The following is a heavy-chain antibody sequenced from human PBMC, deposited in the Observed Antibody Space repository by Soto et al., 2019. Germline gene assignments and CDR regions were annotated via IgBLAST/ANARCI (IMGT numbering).Heavy chain of an antibody. D-gene: IGHD3-10*01. CDR1: GGTFSSYA. J-gene: IGHJ6*02. Sequence: QVQLVQSGAEVKKPGSSVKVSCKASGGTFSSYAISWVRQAPGQGLEWMGGIIHIFGPANYAQKFQGRVTITADESTSTAYMELISLRSEDTAVYYCARGLYYYGSWSIPPGQNPYYYYGMDVWGQGTTVTVSS. V-gene: IGHV1-69*01. CDR2: IIHIFGPA. CDR3: ARGLYYYGSWSIPPGQNPYYYYGMDV.